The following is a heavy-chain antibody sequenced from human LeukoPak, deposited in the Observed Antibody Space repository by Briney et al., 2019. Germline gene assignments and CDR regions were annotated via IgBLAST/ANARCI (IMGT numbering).Heavy chain of an antibody. CDR1: GYTFTNYD. Sequence: ASVKVSCKTSGYTFTNYDIIWVRQATGQGLEWMGWMNPNSGNTGYAQKFQGRVTMTRNTSISTAYMELSSLRSEDTAVYYCARALAAAGTLGYWGQGTLVTVSS. CDR3: ARALAAAGTLGY. V-gene: IGHV1-8*01. D-gene: IGHD6-13*01. J-gene: IGHJ4*02. CDR2: MNPNSGNT.